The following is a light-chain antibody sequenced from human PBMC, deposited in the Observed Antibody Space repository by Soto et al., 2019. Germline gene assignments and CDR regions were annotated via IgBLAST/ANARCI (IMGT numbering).Light chain of an antibody. V-gene: IGKV3-11*01. J-gene: IGKJ1*01. CDR2: VTS. CDR1: QTLSNR. Sequence: EIVLTQSPATLSSFPGERVTLSYRASQTLSNRLAWYQHKPGQAPRLLIYVTSNRATGIPARFSGSGSGTDYTLTISSLEPEDSAVYYCHQRQSWPRTFGQGTKVEIK. CDR3: HQRQSWPRT.